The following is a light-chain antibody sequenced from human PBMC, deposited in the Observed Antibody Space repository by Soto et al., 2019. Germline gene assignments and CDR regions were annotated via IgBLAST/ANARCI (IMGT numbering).Light chain of an antibody. Sequence: DIQMTQSPSTLSAAVGDRVTITCRASQSISVWLAWYQQKAVKAPNLLIYKASRLESGVPSRFSGSGSETEFTLTISGLQPEDFATYHCQEYKTWTFGQGTKVDI. J-gene: IGKJ1*01. CDR3: QEYKTWT. V-gene: IGKV1-5*03. CDR2: KAS. CDR1: QSISVW.